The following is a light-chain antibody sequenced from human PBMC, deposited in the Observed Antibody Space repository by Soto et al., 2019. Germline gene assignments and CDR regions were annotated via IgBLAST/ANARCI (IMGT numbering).Light chain of an antibody. Sequence: QSVLTQPPSVSEAPRQRVTISCSGSSSNIGNNAVNWYQQLPGKAPKLLIYYDDLLPSGVSDRFSGSKSGTSASLAISGRQSEEEADYYCAAWDDSLNGPVFGGGTKLTVL. CDR1: SSNIGNNA. V-gene: IGLV1-36*01. CDR3: AAWDDSLNGPV. J-gene: IGLJ2*01. CDR2: YDD.